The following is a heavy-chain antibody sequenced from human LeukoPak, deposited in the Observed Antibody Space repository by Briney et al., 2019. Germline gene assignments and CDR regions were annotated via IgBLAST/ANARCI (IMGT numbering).Heavy chain of an antibody. D-gene: IGHD3-10*01. CDR3: ARDYVLLWFGVPTGAFDI. J-gene: IGHJ3*02. V-gene: IGHV4-4*07. CDR2: IYTSGST. Sequence: PSETLSHTCSVSDGSLSSYYWSWIRPPAGKGLEWIGRIYTSGSTNYNPSLKSRVTMSVDTSKNQFSLKLSSVTAADTAVYYCARDYVLLWFGVPTGAFDIWGQGTMVTVSS. CDR1: DGSLSSYY.